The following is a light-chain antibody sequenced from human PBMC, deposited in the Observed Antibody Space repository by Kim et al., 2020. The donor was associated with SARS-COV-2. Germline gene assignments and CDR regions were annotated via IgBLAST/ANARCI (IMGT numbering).Light chain of an antibody. V-gene: IGKV1-39*01. CDR3: HQSYNTPFT. Sequence: ASVGDRVTITCRAGQTVTTYLNWFQQKPGKAPKLLIYGASTLHSGVPSRFSGSGSGTDFTLTIFSLQPEDFATYYCHQSYNTPFTFGPGTTVDIK. CDR2: GAS. J-gene: IGKJ3*01. CDR1: QTVTTY.